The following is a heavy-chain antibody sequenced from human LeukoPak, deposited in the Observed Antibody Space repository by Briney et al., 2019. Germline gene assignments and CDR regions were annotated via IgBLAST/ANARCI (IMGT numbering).Heavy chain of an antibody. CDR3: ASPGRGYSYGLDAFDI. V-gene: IGHV1-2*02. CDR1: GYTFTGYY. Sequence: ASVKVSCKASGYTFTGYYMHWVRQAPGQGLEWMGWINLNSGGTNYAQKFQGRVTMTRDTSISTAYMELSRLRSDDTAVYYCASPGRGYSYGLDAFDIWGQGTMVTVSS. CDR2: INLNSGGT. D-gene: IGHD5-18*01. J-gene: IGHJ3*02.